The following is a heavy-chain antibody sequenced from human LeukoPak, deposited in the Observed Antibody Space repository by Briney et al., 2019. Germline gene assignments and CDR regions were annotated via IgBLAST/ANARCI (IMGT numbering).Heavy chain of an antibody. CDR2: INHSGST. Sequence: SETLSLTCAVYGGSFSGYYWSWIRQPPGKGLEWIGEINHSGSTNYNPSLKSRVTISVDTSKNQFSLKLSSVTAADTAVYYCAREGYYYDSSGYYYVLVFDYWGQGTLVTVSS. CDR1: GGSFSGYY. D-gene: IGHD3-22*01. V-gene: IGHV4-34*01. J-gene: IGHJ4*02. CDR3: AREGYYYDSSGYYYVLVFDY.